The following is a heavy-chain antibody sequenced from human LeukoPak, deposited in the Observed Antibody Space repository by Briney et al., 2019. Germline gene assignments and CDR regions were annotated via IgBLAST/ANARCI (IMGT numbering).Heavy chain of an antibody. Sequence: GESLQISCEGSGYSFVTYWIAWGRQMPGKGLEFMGIIYPRDSDTRHSPSFQGQVTISADESISTAYLQWSRLKASDTATYFCARSSGPEYHFEYWGRGTLLTVSS. D-gene: IGHD3-22*01. CDR3: ARSSGPEYHFEY. CDR1: GYSFVTYW. CDR2: IYPRDSDT. V-gene: IGHV5-51*01. J-gene: IGHJ4*02.